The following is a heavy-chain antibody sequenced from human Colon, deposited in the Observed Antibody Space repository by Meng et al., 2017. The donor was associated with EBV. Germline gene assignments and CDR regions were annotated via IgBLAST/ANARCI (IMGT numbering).Heavy chain of an antibody. Sequence: QVQLQEWGAGLLEPSETLSLTCTVHGGSFSDSYWTWIRLPPGKGLEWIGEIKHVGSTTYDPSLKSRVTISVDTSKNQFSLKLSSVTAADAAVYYCASSDCSGGTCYLDCWGQGTLVTVSS. CDR3: ASSDCSGGTCYLDC. V-gene: IGHV4-34*01. CDR1: GGSFSDSY. CDR2: IKHVGST. D-gene: IGHD2-15*01. J-gene: IGHJ4*02.